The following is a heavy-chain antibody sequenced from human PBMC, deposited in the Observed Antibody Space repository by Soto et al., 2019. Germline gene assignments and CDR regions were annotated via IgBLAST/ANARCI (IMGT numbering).Heavy chain of an antibody. CDR2: ISAGGSDT. Sequence: EVQLLDSGGGWVQPGGSLRLSCVASGFVFSDYAMSWVRQAPGKGLEWVSAISAGGSDTYYADSVKGRFTVSRVNSKNTLYMQMNNLRAEDTAIYYCASVPIWCGSSSCYTEGFDSWGQGTLVTVSS. CDR1: GFVFSDYA. J-gene: IGHJ4*02. CDR3: ASVPIWCGSSSCYTEGFDS. D-gene: IGHD2-2*01. V-gene: IGHV3-23*01.